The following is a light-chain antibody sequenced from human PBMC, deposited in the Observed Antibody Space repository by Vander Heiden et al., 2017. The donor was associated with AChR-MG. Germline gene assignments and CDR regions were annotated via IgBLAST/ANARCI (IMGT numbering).Light chain of an antibody. J-gene: IGKJ2*01. CDR3: QQNHIYSGYI. V-gene: IGKV1-5*03. Sequence: DIQLTQSPSTLSASAGDRVTISCRASQNINNWLAWYQHKPCQAPQLLIYRSSKLQSGVPLRFSGSGYGTEFTLTITSLQPDDSATYYCQQNHIYSGYIFGQGTKLEI. CDR2: RSS. CDR1: QNINNW.